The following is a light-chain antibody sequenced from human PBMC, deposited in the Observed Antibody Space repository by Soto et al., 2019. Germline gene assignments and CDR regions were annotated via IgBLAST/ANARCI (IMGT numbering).Light chain of an antibody. V-gene: IGKV3-11*01. CDR2: DAS. J-gene: IGKJ5*01. Sequence: EIVLTQSPATVSLFPGERATLSCRASQSISSSLAWYQQKPGQAPRLLIYDASNRATGIPARYSGSGSGTDFTLTISSLEPEDFAVYYCQQHTNWPVITFGQGTRLDIK. CDR3: QQHTNWPVIT. CDR1: QSISSS.